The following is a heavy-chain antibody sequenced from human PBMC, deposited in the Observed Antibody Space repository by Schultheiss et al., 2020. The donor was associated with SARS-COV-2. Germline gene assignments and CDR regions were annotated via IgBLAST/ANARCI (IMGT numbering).Heavy chain of an antibody. D-gene: IGHD6-13*01. CDR3: AHSKVSSWEPYYFDY. V-gene: IGHV3-9*01. CDR1: GFTFDDYA. Sequence: GGSLRLSCAASGFTFDDYAMHWVRQAPGKGLEWVSGISWNSGSIGYADSVKGRFTISRDNAKNSLYLQMNSLRAEDTALYYCAHSKVSSWEPYYFDYWGQGTLVTVAS. J-gene: IGHJ4*02. CDR2: ISWNSGSI.